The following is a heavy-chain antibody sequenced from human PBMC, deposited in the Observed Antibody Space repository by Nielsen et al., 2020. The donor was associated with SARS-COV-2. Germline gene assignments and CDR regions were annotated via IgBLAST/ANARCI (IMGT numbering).Heavy chain of an antibody. V-gene: IGHV5-10-1*01. CDR3: ARQSPAASYYYYGMDV. J-gene: IGHJ6*02. CDR2: IDPSDSYT. Sequence: GESLKISCKGSGYSFTSYWISWVRQMPGKGLEWMGRIDPSDSYTNYSPSLQGHVTISADKSISTAYPQWSSLKASDTAMYYCARQSPAASYYYYGMDVWGQGTTVTVSS. D-gene: IGHD2-2*01. CDR1: GYSFTSYW.